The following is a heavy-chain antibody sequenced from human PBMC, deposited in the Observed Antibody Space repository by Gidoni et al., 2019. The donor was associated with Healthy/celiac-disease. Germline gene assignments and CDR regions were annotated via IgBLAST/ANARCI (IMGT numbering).Heavy chain of an antibody. CDR3: ARDLYSSSSFDY. CDR1: GFPFSSYS. Sequence: EVQLVESGGGLVKPGGSLRLSCAASGFPFSSYSMNWVRQAPGKGLEWVSSISSSSSYIYYADSVKGRFTISRDNAKNSLYLQMNSLRAEDTAVYYCARDLYSSSSFDYWGQGTLVTVSS. CDR2: ISSSSSYI. J-gene: IGHJ4*02. V-gene: IGHV3-21*01. D-gene: IGHD6-6*01.